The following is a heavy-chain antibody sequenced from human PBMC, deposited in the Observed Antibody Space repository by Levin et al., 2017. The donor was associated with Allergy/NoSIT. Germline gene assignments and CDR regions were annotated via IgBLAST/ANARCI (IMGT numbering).Heavy chain of an antibody. D-gene: IGHD6-6*01. J-gene: IGHJ4*02. V-gene: IGHV4-38-2*02. CDR2: IYHSGST. Sequence: SETLSLTCAVSGYSISSGYYWGWIRQPPGKGLEWIGSIYHSGSTYYNPSLKSRVTISVDTSKNQFSLKLSSVTAADTAVYYCARDRLAAPSYYFDYWGQGTLVTVSS. CDR1: GYSISSGYY. CDR3: ARDRLAAPSYYFDY.